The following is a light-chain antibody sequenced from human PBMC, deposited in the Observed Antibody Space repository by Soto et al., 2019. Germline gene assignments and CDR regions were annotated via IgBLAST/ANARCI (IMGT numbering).Light chain of an antibody. Sequence: EIVLTQSPGTLSLSPGERATLSCRASQSVSKNFLAWYQQKPGQAPRLLISGASNSTTGTPDRFSGSGSGTDFFLTIDRLEHEDPVVYFYQQYSSSPSTFGGGTKVAIK. V-gene: IGKV3-20*01. CDR1: QSVSKNF. CDR2: GAS. CDR3: QQYSSSPST. J-gene: IGKJ4*01.